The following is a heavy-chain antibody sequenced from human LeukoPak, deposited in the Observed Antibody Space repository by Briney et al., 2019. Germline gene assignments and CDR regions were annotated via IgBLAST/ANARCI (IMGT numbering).Heavy chain of an antibody. CDR2: INHRGST. J-gene: IGHJ4*02. CDR3: ASGGWYRGY. D-gene: IGHD2-15*01. Sequence: PETLSLTCAVYGGSFSGYYWTWIRPTPGKGLEWIGEINHRGSTNYNPSLESRVTISVDTSKNHFSLDLTSVTAADTAVYYCASGGWYRGYWGQGTLVTVSS. V-gene: IGHV4-34*01. CDR1: GGSFSGYY.